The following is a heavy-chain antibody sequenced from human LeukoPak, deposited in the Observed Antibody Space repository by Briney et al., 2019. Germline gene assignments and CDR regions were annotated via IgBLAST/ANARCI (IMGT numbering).Heavy chain of an antibody. CDR1: GGSVSSGSYY. Sequence: SETLSLTCTVSGGSVSSGSYYWSWIRQPPGKGLEWIGYIYYSGSTSYNPSLKSRVTISVDTSKNQFSLKLSSVTAADTAVYYCARGDDYYDSSGYYRWFDPWGQGTLVTVSS. J-gene: IGHJ5*02. V-gene: IGHV4-61*01. CDR3: ARGDDYYDSSGYYRWFDP. D-gene: IGHD3-22*01. CDR2: IYYSGST.